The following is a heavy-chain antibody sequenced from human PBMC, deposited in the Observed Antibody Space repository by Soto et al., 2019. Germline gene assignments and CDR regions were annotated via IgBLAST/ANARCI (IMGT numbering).Heavy chain of an antibody. V-gene: IGHV1-2*02. Sequence: ASVKVSCKASGYTFTGYYMHWVRQAPGQGLEWMGWINPNSGGTNYAQKFQGRVTMTRDTSISTAYMELSRLRSDDTAVYYCARDLTAADYYGMDVWGQGTTVTVSS. J-gene: IGHJ6*02. CDR3: ARDLTAADYYGMDV. CDR1: GYTFTGYY. CDR2: INPNSGGT.